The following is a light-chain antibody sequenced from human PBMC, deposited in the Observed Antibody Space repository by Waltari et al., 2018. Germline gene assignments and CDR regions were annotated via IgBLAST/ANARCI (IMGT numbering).Light chain of an antibody. Sequence: DIQLTQSPSFLSASVGDRVTITCRASQGVGSSLVWSQQKPGKATKLLIYDESTLQSGVPARVSGSGSGTEFTLTIGSLQTEDLATYYCQKLNSYRLFGQGTKLESK. J-gene: IGKJ2*01. V-gene: IGKV1-9*01. CDR3: QKLNSYRL. CDR2: DES. CDR1: QGVGSS.